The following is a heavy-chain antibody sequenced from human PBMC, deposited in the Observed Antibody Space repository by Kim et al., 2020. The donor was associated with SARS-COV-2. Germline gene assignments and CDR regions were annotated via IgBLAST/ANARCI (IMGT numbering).Heavy chain of an antibody. J-gene: IGHJ4*02. CDR1: GGSFSGYY. Sequence: SETLSLTCAVYGGSFSGYYWSWIRQPPGKGLEWIGEINHSGSTNYNPSLKSRVTISVDTSKNQFSLKLSSVTAADTAVYYCARRTRVYYSSGWYHLFDYWGQGTLVTVSS. V-gene: IGHV4-34*01. CDR2: INHSGST. CDR3: ARRTRVYYSSGWYHLFDY. D-gene: IGHD6-19*01.